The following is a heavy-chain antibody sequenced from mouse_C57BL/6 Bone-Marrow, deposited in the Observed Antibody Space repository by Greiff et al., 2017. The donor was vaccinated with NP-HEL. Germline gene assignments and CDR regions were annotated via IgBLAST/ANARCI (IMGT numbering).Heavy chain of an antibody. D-gene: IGHD2-3*01. J-gene: IGHJ3*01. Sequence: EVQLQQSGPELVKPGASVKISCKASGYSFTGYYMNWVKQSPEKSLEWIGEINPSTGGTTYNQKFKAKATLTVDKSSSTAYMQLKSLTSEDSAVCYCASGGGYLFAYWGQGTLVTVSA. V-gene: IGHV1-42*01. CDR2: INPSTGGT. CDR1: GYSFTGYY. CDR3: ASGGGYLFAY.